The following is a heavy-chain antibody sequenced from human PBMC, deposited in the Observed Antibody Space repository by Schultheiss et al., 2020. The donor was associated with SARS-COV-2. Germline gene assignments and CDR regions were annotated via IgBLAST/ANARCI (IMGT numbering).Heavy chain of an antibody. J-gene: IGHJ4*02. Sequence: ETLSLTCAVSGYSISSGYYWGWIRQPPGKGLEWIGSIYHSGSTYYNPSLKSRVTISVDTSKNQFSLKLSSVTATDTAVYYCVSTSDIVVAVATAWGQGTLVTVSS. CDR1: GYSISSGYY. D-gene: IGHD2-15*01. V-gene: IGHV4-38-2*01. CDR2: IYHSGST. CDR3: VSTSDIVVAVATA.